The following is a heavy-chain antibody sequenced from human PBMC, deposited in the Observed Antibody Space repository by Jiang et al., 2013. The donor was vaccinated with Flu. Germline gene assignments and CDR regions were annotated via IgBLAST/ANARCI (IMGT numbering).Heavy chain of an antibody. D-gene: IGHD6-13*01. CDR2: FNPTAGST. CDR3: ARIEGSAADRGD. Sequence: GAEVKKTWGLSEAFLQDIWIHLHQILCSLGATGPWTRLEWMGIFNPTAGSTTYARAFQGRITMTRDTSTTTVHMQLTSLEVDDTAVYYCARIEGSAADRGDWGQGTLITVSS. J-gene: IGHJ4*02. CDR1: IHLHQIL. V-gene: IGHV1-46*01.